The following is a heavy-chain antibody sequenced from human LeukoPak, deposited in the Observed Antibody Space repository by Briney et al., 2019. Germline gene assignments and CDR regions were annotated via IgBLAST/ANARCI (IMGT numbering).Heavy chain of an antibody. CDR3: ARKALTYLGAFDI. V-gene: IGHV1-2*02. D-gene: IGHD3-9*01. CDR2: INPNSGGT. CDR1: GYTFTGYY. Sequence: ASLKLSCKASGYTFTGYYMHWVRQAPGQGLEWMGWINPNSGGTNYAQKFQGRVTMTRDTSISTAYMELSRLRSDDTAVYYCARKALTYLGAFDIWVQGKIVTVSS. J-gene: IGHJ3*02.